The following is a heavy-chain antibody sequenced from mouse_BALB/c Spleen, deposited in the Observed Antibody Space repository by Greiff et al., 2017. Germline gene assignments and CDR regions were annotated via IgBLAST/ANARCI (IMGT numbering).Heavy chain of an antibody. CDR1: GFSLTSYG. V-gene: IGHV2-9*02. J-gene: IGHJ3*01. D-gene: IGHD1-1*01. Sequence: VQRVESGPGLVAPSQSLSITCTVSGFSLTSYGVHWVRQPPGKGLEWLGVIWAGGSTNYNSALMSRLSISKDNSKSQVFLKMNSLQTDDTAMYYCARGDYYGSSRFAYWGQGTLVTVSA. CDR3: ARGDYYGSSRFAY. CDR2: IWAGGST.